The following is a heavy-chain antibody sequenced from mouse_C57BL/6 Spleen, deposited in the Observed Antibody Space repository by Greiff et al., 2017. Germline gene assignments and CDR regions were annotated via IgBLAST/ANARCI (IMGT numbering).Heavy chain of an antibody. Sequence: QVQLKESGPGILQPSQTLSLTCSFSGFSLSTFGMGVGWIRQPSGKGLEWLAHIWWDDDKYYNPALKSRLTISKDTSKNQVFLKIANVDTADTATYYCARITYYGSSQYYFDYWGQGTTLTVSS. CDR1: GFSLSTFGMG. CDR3: ARITYYGSSQYYFDY. D-gene: IGHD1-1*01. J-gene: IGHJ2*01. V-gene: IGHV8-8*01. CDR2: IWWDDDK.